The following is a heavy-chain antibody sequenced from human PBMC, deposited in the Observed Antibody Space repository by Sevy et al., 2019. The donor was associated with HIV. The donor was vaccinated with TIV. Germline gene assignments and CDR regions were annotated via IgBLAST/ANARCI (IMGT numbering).Heavy chain of an antibody. CDR3: ADVQGFGFYP. J-gene: IGHJ5*02. Sequence: ASVKVSCKASGGTFSSYAISWVRQAPGQGLEWMGGIIPIFGTANYAQKFEGRVTITGDKSTSTAYMELSSLRSEDTAVYYCADVQGFGFYPWGQGTLVTVSS. D-gene: IGHD3-10*01. CDR1: GGTFSSYA. CDR2: IIPIFGTA. V-gene: IGHV1-69*06.